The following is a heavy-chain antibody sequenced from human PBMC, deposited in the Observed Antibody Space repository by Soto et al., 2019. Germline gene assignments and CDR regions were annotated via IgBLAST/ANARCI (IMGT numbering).Heavy chain of an antibody. Sequence: QVQLVESGGGLVKPGGSLRLSCAASGFTFSDYYMSWIRQAPGKVLEWVSYISSSGSTIYYADSVKGRFTISRDNAKNALYLQMNSLRAQDTAVYYCARDAYYYDSSGYYYHAFDIWGQGTMVTVSS. V-gene: IGHV3-11*01. CDR2: ISSSGSTI. J-gene: IGHJ3*02. CDR1: GFTFSDYY. D-gene: IGHD3-22*01. CDR3: ARDAYYYDSSGYYYHAFDI.